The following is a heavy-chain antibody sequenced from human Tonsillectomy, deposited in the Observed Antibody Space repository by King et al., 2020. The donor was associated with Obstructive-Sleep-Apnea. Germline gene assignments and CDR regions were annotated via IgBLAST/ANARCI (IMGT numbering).Heavy chain of an antibody. Sequence: VQLVESGGGVVQPGKSLRLSCAASGFTFSNYGIHWVRQAPGKGLEWVAVIYYDGSKTYHSDSVRGRFTISRDNSKNTVYLQMNSLRAEDTAGYFCARXXYYXRGGHXXTSXFDIXGQGTMVXVXS. V-gene: IGHV3-33*01. CDR1: GFTFSNYG. J-gene: IGHJ3*02. CDR3: ARXXYYXRGGHXXTSXFDI. D-gene: IGHD3-22*01. CDR2: IYYDGSKT.